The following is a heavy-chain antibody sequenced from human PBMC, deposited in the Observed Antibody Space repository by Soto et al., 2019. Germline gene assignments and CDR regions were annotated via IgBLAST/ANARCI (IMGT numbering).Heavy chain of an antibody. V-gene: IGHV3-23*01. Sequence: GGSLRLSCAASGFTFSSYAMSWVRQAPGKGLEWVSAISGSGGSTYYADSVKGRFTISRDNSKNTLYLQMNSLRAEDTAVYYCAKDTYYDFWSGYYYYYGMDVWGKGTTVTGSS. CDR1: GFTFSSYA. J-gene: IGHJ6*04. D-gene: IGHD3-3*01. CDR2: ISGSGGST. CDR3: AKDTYYDFWSGYYYYYGMDV.